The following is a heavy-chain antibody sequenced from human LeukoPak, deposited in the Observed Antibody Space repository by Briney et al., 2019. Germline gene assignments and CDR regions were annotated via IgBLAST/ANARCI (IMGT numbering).Heavy chain of an antibody. CDR1: GDSISGYS. J-gene: IGHJ5*02. Sequence: SETLSLTCTVSGDSISGYSWSWIRQPPGKGLEWIGYIYYSGSTNYNPSLKSRVTMSVDTSKNKLSLKLSSVTAADTAVYYCVRGPYGSGISNWFDPWGQGTLVIVSS. D-gene: IGHD3-10*01. CDR3: VRGPYGSGISNWFDP. CDR2: IYYSGST. V-gene: IGHV4-59*01.